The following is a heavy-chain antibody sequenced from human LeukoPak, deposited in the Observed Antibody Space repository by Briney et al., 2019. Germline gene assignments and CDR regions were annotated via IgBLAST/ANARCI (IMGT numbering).Heavy chain of an antibody. V-gene: IGHV4-39*01. CDR2: IYYSGST. D-gene: IGHD1-26*01. CDR1: GGSISSSSYY. J-gene: IGHJ4*02. CDR3: ASGIDSGSYDYFDY. Sequence: SETLSLTCTVSGGSISSSSYYWGWIRQPPGKGLEWIGSIYYSGSTYYNPSLKSRVTISVDTSKNQFSLKLSSVTAADTAVYYCASGIDSGSYDYFDYWGQGTLVTVSS.